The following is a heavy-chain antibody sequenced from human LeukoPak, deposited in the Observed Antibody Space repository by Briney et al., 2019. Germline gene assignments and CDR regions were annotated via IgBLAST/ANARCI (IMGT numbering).Heavy chain of an antibody. CDR2: IYSSGSP. CDR1: GRSISIYY. CDR3: ARAEESIAAAGAIDY. Sequence: PSETLSLTCTVSGRSISIYYWSWIRQPPGDGMEWMGYIYSSGSPTYNPSLKSRVTISVVTSKNQFSLKLSSVTAADTAVYYCARAEESIAAAGAIDYWGQGTLVTVSS. J-gene: IGHJ4*02. D-gene: IGHD6-13*01. V-gene: IGHV4-59*01.